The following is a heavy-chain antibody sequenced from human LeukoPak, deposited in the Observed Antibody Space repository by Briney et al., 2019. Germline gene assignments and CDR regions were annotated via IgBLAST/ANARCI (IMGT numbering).Heavy chain of an antibody. CDR1: GFTFSSYA. J-gene: IGHJ4*02. CDR2: ISYDGSNK. Sequence: GRSLRLSCAPSGFTFSSYAMHWVRQAPGKGLEWVAVISYDGSNKYYADSVKGRFTISRDNSKNTLYLQMNSLRAEDTAVYYCARDGPSAVALCELLDYWGQGTLVTVSS. D-gene: IGHD1-26*01. V-gene: IGHV3-30*04. CDR3: ARDGPSAVALCELLDY.